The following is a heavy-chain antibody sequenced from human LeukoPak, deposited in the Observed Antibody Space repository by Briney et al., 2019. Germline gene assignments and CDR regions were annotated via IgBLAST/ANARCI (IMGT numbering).Heavy chain of an antibody. J-gene: IGHJ4*02. CDR1: GGSISSYY. D-gene: IGHD5-12*01. Sequence: SETLSLTCTVSGGSISSYYWSWIRQPPGKGLEWIGYIYYSGSTNYNPSLKSRVTISVDTSKNQFSLKLSSVTAADTAVYYCARYGYGGFDYWGQGTLVTVSS. CDR3: ARYGYGGFDY. CDR2: IYYSGST. V-gene: IGHV4-59*08.